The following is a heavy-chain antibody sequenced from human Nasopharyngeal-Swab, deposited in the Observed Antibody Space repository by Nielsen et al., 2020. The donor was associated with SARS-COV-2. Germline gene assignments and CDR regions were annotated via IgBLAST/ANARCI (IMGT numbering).Heavy chain of an antibody. Sequence: GESLKISCAASGFTFSNFAMSWVRQAPGKGLEWGSVISGGSDSTYYTDSVRGRFTISRDKSKNTLNLQMNNLRAENTAIYYCAKDRDSGDDSEEYYHYYGMDVWGQGAPVTVSS. CDR1: GFTFSNFA. D-gene: IGHD5-12*01. V-gene: IGHV3-23*01. CDR3: AKDRDSGDDSEEYYHYYGMDV. CDR2: ISGGSDST. J-gene: IGHJ6*02.